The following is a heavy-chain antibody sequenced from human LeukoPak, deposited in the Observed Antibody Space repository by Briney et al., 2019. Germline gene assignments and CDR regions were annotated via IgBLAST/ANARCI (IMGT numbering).Heavy chain of an antibody. CDR3: ARVEPVVGATGYDY. D-gene: IGHD1-26*01. J-gene: IGHJ4*02. CDR2: INPDYGGT. V-gene: IGHV1-2*02. Sequence: ASVKVSCKSSGYSFIAYYVHWVRQAPGQGLEWMGWINPDYGGTSYAEKFQGRVTMTRDKSISTAYMELSRLRSDDTAVYYCARVEPVVGATGYDYWGQGTLVTVSS. CDR1: GYSFIAYY.